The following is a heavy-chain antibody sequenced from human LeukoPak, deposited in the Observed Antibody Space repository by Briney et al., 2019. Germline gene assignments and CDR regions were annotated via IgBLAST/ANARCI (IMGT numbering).Heavy chain of an antibody. D-gene: IGHD3-10*02. CDR2: ISASGGTT. Sequence: PGGSLRLSCAASGFTSTSYAMSWVRQAPGKGLEWVSTISASGGTTYYADSVRGRFTISRDKSKNTLYLQMNSLRAEDTAVYYCAELGITMIGGVWGKGTTVTTSS. CDR1: GFTSTSYA. V-gene: IGHV3-23*01. J-gene: IGHJ6*04. CDR3: AELGITMIGGV.